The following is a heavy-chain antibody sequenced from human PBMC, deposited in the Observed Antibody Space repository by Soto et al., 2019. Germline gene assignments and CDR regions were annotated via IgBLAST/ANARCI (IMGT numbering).Heavy chain of an antibody. CDR2: IYHSGST. CDR3: ARGLGYCTNGVCYNWFDP. Sequence: PSETLSLTCAVSGGSISSSSWWSWFRQPPGKGLEWIGEIYHSGSTNYNPSLKSRVTISVDKSKNQFSLKLSSVTAADTAVYYCARGLGYCTNGVCYNWFDPWGQGTLVTVSS. J-gene: IGHJ5*02. V-gene: IGHV4-4*02. CDR1: GGSISSSSW. D-gene: IGHD2-8*01.